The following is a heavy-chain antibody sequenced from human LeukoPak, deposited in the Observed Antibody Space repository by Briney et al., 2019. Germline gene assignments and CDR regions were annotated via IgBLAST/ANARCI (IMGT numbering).Heavy chain of an antibody. CDR2: IRDSGSST. Sequence: GGSLSLSCAASGFTFSSYAMSWVRQAPGKGLEWVSAIRDSGSSTHYEDSVKGRFTTSRDNSKNTLFLQMNSLRAEDTAIYYCAKYGPQDSGSSHFDYWGQGALVTVSS. D-gene: IGHD1-26*01. CDR3: AKYGPQDSGSSHFDY. J-gene: IGHJ4*02. CDR1: GFTFSSYA. V-gene: IGHV3-23*01.